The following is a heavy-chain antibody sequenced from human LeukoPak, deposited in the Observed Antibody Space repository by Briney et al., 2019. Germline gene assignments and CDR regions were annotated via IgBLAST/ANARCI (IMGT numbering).Heavy chain of an antibody. J-gene: IGHJ5*02. V-gene: IGHV4-59*01. Sequence: SETLSLTCTVSGGSISSSYWSWIRQPPGKGLEWIGYIYYSGSTNYNPPLKSRVTISVDTSKNQFSLKLTSVTAADTAVYYCAGYLYGDSRFDPWGQGTLVTVSS. D-gene: IGHD4-17*01. CDR2: IYYSGST. CDR1: GGSISSSY. CDR3: AGYLYGDSRFDP.